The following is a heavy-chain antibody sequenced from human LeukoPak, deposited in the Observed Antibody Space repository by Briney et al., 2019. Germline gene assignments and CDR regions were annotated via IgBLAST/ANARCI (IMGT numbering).Heavy chain of an antibody. Sequence: GGSLRLSCAASRISVSNNCMSWVRQAPGKGLELVSVIYAGGDTFYADSVKGRFTISRDSSKNTLYLHMSSLTPEDTAVYYCAQARSSSGYGPLGFYWGQGTLVTVSS. CDR2: IYAGGDT. D-gene: IGHD5-12*01. CDR3: AQARSSSGYGPLGFY. CDR1: RISVSNNC. V-gene: IGHV3-53*01. J-gene: IGHJ1*01.